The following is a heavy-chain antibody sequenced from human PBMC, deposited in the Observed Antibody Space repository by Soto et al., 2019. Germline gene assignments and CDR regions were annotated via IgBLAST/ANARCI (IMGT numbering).Heavy chain of an antibody. J-gene: IGHJ6*02. Sequence: PSETLSLTCAVYGGSFSGYYWSWIRQPPGKGLEWIGEINHSGSTNYNPSLKSRVTISVDTSKNQFSLKLSSVTAADTAVYYCARFSLNYYYYGMDVWGQGTTVTVSS. CDR2: INHSGST. CDR1: GGSFSGYY. V-gene: IGHV4-34*01. CDR3: ARFSLNYYYYGMDV.